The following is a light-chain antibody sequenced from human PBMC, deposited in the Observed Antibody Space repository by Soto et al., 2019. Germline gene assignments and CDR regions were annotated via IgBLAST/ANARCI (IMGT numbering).Light chain of an antibody. J-gene: IGKJ1*01. CDR1: QSVSTF. CDR3: QQGTDWPPGT. CDR2: DAS. Sequence: EIVLTQSPATLSLSPGERATLSFSASQSVSTFLAWYQHKPGQAPRLLIYDASNRATGIPDRFRGSGSGTDFTLTISSLEPEDFALYYCQQGTDWPPGTFGQGTKVDI. V-gene: IGKV3-11*01.